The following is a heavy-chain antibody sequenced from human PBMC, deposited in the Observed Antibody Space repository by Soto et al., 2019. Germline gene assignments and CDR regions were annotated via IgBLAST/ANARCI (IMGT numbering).Heavy chain of an antibody. Sequence: GGSLRLSCAASGFTFSSYWMSWVRQAPGKGLEWVANIKQDGSEKYYVDSVKGRFTISRDNAKNSLYLQMNSLRAEDTAVYYCARVGYCSGGSCYWDSGYYYGMDVWGQGTTVTVSS. CDR1: GFTFSSYW. CDR2: IKQDGSEK. V-gene: IGHV3-7*05. CDR3: ARVGYCSGGSCYWDSGYYYGMDV. J-gene: IGHJ6*02. D-gene: IGHD2-15*01.